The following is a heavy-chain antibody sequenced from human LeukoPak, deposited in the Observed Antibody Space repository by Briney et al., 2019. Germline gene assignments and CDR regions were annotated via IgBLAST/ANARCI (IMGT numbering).Heavy chain of an antibody. J-gene: IGHJ4*02. CDR3: ARTRSGYDYVWGRYRYGSPKEADY. Sequence: SETLSLTCTVSGDSISSSNCYWGWIRQPPGKGLDWIGSIYHSESTYYNPYLKIRVTISIDTSKYQLSLKPSTVTDADTAVYYGARTRSGYDYVWGRYRYGSPKEADYWGQGTLVTVSS. CDR1: GDSISSSNCY. D-gene: IGHD3-16*02. CDR2: IYHSEST. V-gene: IGHV4-39*07.